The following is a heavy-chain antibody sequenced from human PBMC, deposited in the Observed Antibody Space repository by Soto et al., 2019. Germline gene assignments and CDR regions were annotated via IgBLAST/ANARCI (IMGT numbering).Heavy chain of an antibody. CDR2: IHGDGGKI. D-gene: IGHD5-18*01. J-gene: IGHJ4*02. Sequence: GWSLRLSCASSVFMFIAYWMSWVRQAPGKGLEWVANIHGDGGKIYYVDSVKGRFTISRDNAKRSLYLQMNSLRAEDTAVYYCARDFYGGYTYGPGDYWGQGAQVTVS. V-gene: IGHV3-7*01. CDR1: VFMFIAYW. CDR3: ARDFYGGYTYGPGDY.